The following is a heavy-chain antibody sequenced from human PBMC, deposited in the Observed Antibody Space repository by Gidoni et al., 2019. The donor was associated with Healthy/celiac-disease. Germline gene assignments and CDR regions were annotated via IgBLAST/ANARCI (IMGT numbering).Heavy chain of an antibody. CDR1: AFPFSSYW. Sequence: EVQLVESGGGFVQPGGSLRLSCAASAFPFSSYWMSWVRQAPGKGLEWVANIKQDGSEKYYVDSVKGRVTISRDNAKNSLYLQMNSLRAEDTAVYYCARGDSGSYYGFDYWGQGTLVTVSS. CDR2: IKQDGSEK. D-gene: IGHD1-26*01. V-gene: IGHV3-7*01. CDR3: ARGDSGSYYGFDY. J-gene: IGHJ4*02.